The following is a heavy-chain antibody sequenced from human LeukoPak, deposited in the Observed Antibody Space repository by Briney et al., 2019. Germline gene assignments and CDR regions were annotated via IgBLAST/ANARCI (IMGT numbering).Heavy chain of an antibody. CDR1: GFIFNNYG. CDR3: ARDRSDILTGYYWRGAFDI. J-gene: IGHJ3*02. V-gene: IGHV3-30*02. D-gene: IGHD3-9*01. CDR2: IRFNGNNQ. Sequence: HPGGSLRLSCGASGFIFNNYGMHWVRQAPGKGLEWVAFIRFNGNNQYYADSVKGRFTISRDNAKNSLYLQMNSLRAEDTAVYYCARDRSDILTGYYWRGAFDIWGQGTMVTVSS.